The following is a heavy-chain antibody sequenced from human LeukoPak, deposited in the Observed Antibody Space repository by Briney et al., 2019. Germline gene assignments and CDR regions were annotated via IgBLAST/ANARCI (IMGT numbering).Heavy chain of an antibody. D-gene: IGHD3-10*01. Sequence: GGSLRLSCAASGFTFSSYWMSWVRQAPGKGLEWVANIKQDGSEKYYVDSVKGRFTISRDNAKNSLYLQMNSLRAEDTAVYYCARDLSLWFGEPGYWGQGTLVTVSS. CDR2: IKQDGSEK. V-gene: IGHV3-7*01. CDR3: ARDLSLWFGEPGY. CDR1: GFTFSSYW. J-gene: IGHJ4*02.